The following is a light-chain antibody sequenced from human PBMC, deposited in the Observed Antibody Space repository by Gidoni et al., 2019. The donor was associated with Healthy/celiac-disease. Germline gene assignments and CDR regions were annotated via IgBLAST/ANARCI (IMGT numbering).Light chain of an antibody. CDR3: QQYYSTPLT. Sequence: DIVMTQSPASLAVSLGERATINCKYSQSVLYSSNNKNYLDWYQQKPGQPPKLLIYWASTRESGVPDRFSGSGSGTDFTLTISSLQAEDVAVYYCQQYYSTPLTFGGGTKLEIK. CDR1: QSVLYSSNNKNY. CDR2: WAS. J-gene: IGKJ4*01. V-gene: IGKV4-1*01.